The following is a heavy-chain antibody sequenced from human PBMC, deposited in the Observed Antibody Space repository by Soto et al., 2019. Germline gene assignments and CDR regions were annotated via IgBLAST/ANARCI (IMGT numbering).Heavy chain of an antibody. CDR1: GFTFSDYY. J-gene: IGHJ4*02. D-gene: IGHD4-17*01. V-gene: IGHV3-11*01. Sequence: GGSLRLSCAASGFTFSDYYMSWIRQAPGKGLEWVSYISSTVSTIYYADSVKDRFTISRDNAKNSLYLQMNSLRAEDTAVYYCARVGAYGDYAGGLRDYWGQGTLVTVSS. CDR2: ISSTVSTI. CDR3: ARVGAYGDYAGGLRDY.